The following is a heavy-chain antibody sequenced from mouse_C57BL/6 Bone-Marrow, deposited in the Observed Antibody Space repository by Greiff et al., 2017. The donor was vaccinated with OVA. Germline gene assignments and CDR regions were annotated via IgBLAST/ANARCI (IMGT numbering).Heavy chain of an antibody. CDR3: ARAYYDYDGAWFAY. Sequence: QVQLQQSGPELVKPGASVKISCKASGYAFSSSWMNWVKQRPGKGLEWIGRIYPGDGDTNYNGKFKGKATLTADKSSSTAYMQLSSLTSEDSAVYFCARAYYDYDGAWFAYWGQGTLVTVSA. CDR1: GYAFSSSW. V-gene: IGHV1-82*01. D-gene: IGHD2-4*01. CDR2: IYPGDGDT. J-gene: IGHJ3*01.